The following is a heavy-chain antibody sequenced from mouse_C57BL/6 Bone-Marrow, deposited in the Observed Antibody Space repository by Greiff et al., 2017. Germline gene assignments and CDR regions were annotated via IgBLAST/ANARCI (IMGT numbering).Heavy chain of an antibody. CDR3: ARVGAYYGYERAMDY. CDR1: GYTFTSYW. V-gene: IGHV1-64*01. D-gene: IGHD2-9*01. Sequence: QVQLQQPGAELVKPGASVKLSCKASGYTFTSYWMHWVKQRPGQGLEWIGMIHPYSGSTNYNEKFKSKATLTVDKSSSTAYMQLSSLTSEDSAVYYSARVGAYYGYERAMDYWGQGTSVTVSS. J-gene: IGHJ4*01. CDR2: IHPYSGST.